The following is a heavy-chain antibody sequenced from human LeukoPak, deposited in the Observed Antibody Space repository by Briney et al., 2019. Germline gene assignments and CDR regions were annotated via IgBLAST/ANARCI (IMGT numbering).Heavy chain of an antibody. CDR3: TKGDDYGANTRLPKYNWFDP. Sequence: GGSLRLSCAASGFTFSSYAMHWVRQAPGKGLEWVACIRYDGNNKYYADSVKGRFTISRDNSRDTLYLQMNSLRADDTAFYYCTKGDDYGANTRLPKYNWFDPWGQGTLVTVSS. CDR2: IRYDGNNK. D-gene: IGHD4-23*01. CDR1: GFTFSSYA. V-gene: IGHV3-30*02. J-gene: IGHJ5*02.